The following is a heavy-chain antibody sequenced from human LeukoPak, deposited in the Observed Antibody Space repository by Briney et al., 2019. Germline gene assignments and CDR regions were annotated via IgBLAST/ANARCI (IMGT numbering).Heavy chain of an antibody. CDR3: AKDMSLGGPPPTYYDFWSGYYICYGMDV. J-gene: IGHJ6*02. CDR1: GFTFSSYA. CDR2: ISGSGGST. D-gene: IGHD3-3*01. V-gene: IGHV3-23*01. Sequence: GGSLGLSCAASGFTFSSYAMSWVRQAPGKGLEWVSAISGSGGSTYYADSVKGRFTISRDNSKNTLYLQMNSLRAEDTAVYYCAKDMSLGGPPPTYYDFWSGYYICYGMDVWGQGTTVTVSS.